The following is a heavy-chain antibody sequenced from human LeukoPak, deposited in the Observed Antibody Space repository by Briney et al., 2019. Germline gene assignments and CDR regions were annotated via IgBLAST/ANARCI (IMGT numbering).Heavy chain of an antibody. CDR1: GGSFSGYY. V-gene: IGHV4-34*01. CDR3: AALRFLEWLPLEFPPDY. D-gene: IGHD3-3*01. J-gene: IGHJ4*02. Sequence: RTSETLSLTCAVYGGSFSGYYWSWIRQPPGKGLEWIGEINHSGSTNYNPSLKSRVTISVDTSKNQFSLKLSSVTAADTAVYYCAALRFLEWLPLEFPPDYWGQGTLVTVSS. CDR2: INHSGST.